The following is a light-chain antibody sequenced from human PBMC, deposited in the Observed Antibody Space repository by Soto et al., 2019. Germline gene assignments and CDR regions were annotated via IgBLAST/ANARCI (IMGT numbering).Light chain of an antibody. CDR2: GAS. J-gene: IGKJ5*01. Sequence: IVMTQSPATLSVSPGERATLSCRASQSVSSNLAWYQQKPGQAPRLLIYGASTRATGIPARFSGSGSGTEVTLPISPLQSKVFAVYYCQQYKNCPIPFAQGTQREIK. CDR1: QSVSSN. CDR3: QQYKNCPIP. V-gene: IGKV3-15*01.